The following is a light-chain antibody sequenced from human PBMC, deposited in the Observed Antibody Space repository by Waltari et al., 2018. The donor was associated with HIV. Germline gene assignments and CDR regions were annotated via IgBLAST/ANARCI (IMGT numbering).Light chain of an antibody. V-gene: IGKV1-5*03. J-gene: IGKJ1*01. CDR2: KAS. CDR3: QHNDGWPWT. CDR1: QNIKDY. Sequence: QMTQSPSTLSAFVGARVTITCRASQNIKDYLAWYQQKPGKAPKLLIYKASTLQSGVPSRFSGSGSGTDFTLTISSLQPDDFATYYCQHNDGWPWTFGQGTKAE.